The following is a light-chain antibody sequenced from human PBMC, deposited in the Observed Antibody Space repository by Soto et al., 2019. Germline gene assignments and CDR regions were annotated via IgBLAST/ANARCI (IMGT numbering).Light chain of an antibody. Sequence: QSALTQPASVSGSPGQSITISCTGTSSDVGGYNYVSWYQQHPGKAPKLMIYEVSNRPSGVSNRFSGSKSGNTASLTISGLHADDEADYYRSSDTVFGGGTKLTVL. J-gene: IGLJ2*01. CDR3: SSDTV. V-gene: IGLV2-14*01. CDR1: SSDVGGYNY. CDR2: EVS.